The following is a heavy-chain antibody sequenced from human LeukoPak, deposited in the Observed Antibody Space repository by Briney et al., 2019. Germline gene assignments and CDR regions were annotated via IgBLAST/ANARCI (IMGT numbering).Heavy chain of an antibody. V-gene: IGHV1-2*02. Sequence: GASVKVSCKASGYTFTGYYMHWVRQAPGQGLEWMGWINPNSGGTNYAQKFQGRVTMTRDTSISTAYMELSRLRSDDTAVYYCARDQDSSSWYIDYWGQGTLVTVSS. CDR3: ARDQDSSSWYIDY. CDR1: GYTFTGYY. D-gene: IGHD6-13*01. J-gene: IGHJ4*02. CDR2: INPNSGGT.